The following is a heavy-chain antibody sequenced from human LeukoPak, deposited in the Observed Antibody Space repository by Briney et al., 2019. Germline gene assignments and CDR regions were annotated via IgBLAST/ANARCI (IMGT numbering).Heavy chain of an antibody. Sequence: ASVKVSCKASGYTFTGYYIHWVRQAPGQGLEWMGWINPNSGGTNYAQKFQGRVTMTRDTSISTAYMELSGLRSDDTAVYYCARDRGYSYGNYFDYWGQGTLVTVSS. V-gene: IGHV1-2*02. CDR3: ARDRGYSYGNYFDY. D-gene: IGHD5-18*01. CDR1: GYTFTGYY. J-gene: IGHJ4*02. CDR2: INPNSGGT.